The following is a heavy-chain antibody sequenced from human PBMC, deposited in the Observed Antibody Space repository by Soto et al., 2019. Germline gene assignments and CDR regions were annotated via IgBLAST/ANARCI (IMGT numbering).Heavy chain of an antibody. J-gene: IGHJ4*02. V-gene: IGHV2-5*01. CDR1: GFSFSTSGVG. Sequence: GSGPTLVNPTQTLTLTCTFSGFSFSTSGVGVGWIRQPPGKALEWLTLIYWNDDKRYSPSLKSRLTITKDTSKNQVVLTMTNMDPVDTATYYCAHGIAAAGVLDYWGQGTLVTVSS. D-gene: IGHD6-13*01. CDR2: IYWNDDK. CDR3: AHGIAAAGVLDY.